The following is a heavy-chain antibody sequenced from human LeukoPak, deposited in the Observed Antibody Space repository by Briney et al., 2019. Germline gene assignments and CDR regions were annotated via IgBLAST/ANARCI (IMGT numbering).Heavy chain of an antibody. CDR2: IKQDGSEK. J-gene: IGHJ4*02. Sequence: GGSLRLSCAASGFTFSSYWMSWVRQAPGKGLEWVANIKQDGSEKSYVDSVKGRFTIPRDNAKKSLYLQMNSLRAEDTAVYYCARENLGSGTYYFDHWGQGTLVTVSS. CDR1: GFTFSSYW. CDR3: ARENLGSGTYYFDH. V-gene: IGHV3-7*03. D-gene: IGHD3-10*01.